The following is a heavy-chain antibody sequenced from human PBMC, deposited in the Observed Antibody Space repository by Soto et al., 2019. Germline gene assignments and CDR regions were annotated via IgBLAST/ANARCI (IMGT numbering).Heavy chain of an antibody. Sequence: SETLSLTCTVSGGSISSYYWSWIRQPPGKGLEWIGYIYYSGSTNYNPSLKSRVTISVDTPKNQFSLKLSSVTAADTAVYYCARGLPGAAAYVYWGQGTLVTVSS. D-gene: IGHD6-13*01. CDR3: ARGLPGAAAYVY. V-gene: IGHV4-59*01. J-gene: IGHJ4*02. CDR2: IYYSGST. CDR1: GGSISSYY.